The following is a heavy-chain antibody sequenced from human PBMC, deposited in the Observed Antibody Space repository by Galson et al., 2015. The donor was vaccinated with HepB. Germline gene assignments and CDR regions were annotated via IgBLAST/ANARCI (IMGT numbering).Heavy chain of an antibody. CDR3: ARLFHINMGRD. V-gene: IGHV5-51*01. Sequence: QSGAEVKKPGESLKISCKASGSIFTSYWIGWVRQMPGKGLEWMGIIFPDDSDTRYSPSFQGQVTISVDKSISTAYLQWSSLKAPDTAMYYCARLFHINMGRDWGQGTLVTVSS. J-gene: IGHJ4*02. CDR1: GSIFTSYW. D-gene: IGHD2-15*01. CDR2: IFPDDSDT.